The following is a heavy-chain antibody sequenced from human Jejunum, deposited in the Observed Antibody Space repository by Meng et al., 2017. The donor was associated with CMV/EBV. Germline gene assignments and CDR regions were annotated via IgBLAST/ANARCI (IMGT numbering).Heavy chain of an antibody. CDR1: GYTFTGYY. CDR2: INPNSGGT. D-gene: IGHD6-19*01. Sequence: VQLVQSGAEVKKPGASVKVSCKASGYTFTGYYMHWVRQAPGQGLEWMGRINPNSGGTNYAQKFQGRVTMTRDTFISTAYMELSRLRSDDTAVYYCAHQAVAGTRGWFDPWGQGTLVTVSS. CDR3: AHQAVAGTRGWFDP. J-gene: IGHJ5*02. V-gene: IGHV1-2*06.